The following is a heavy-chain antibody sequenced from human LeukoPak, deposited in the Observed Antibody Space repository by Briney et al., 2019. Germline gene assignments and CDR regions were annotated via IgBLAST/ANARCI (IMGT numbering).Heavy chain of an antibody. J-gene: IGHJ6*03. V-gene: IGHV3-30-3*01. CDR2: ISYDGSNK. CDR3: ARDYQLHLYYYYMDV. Sequence: GGSLRLSCAASGFTFSSYAMHWVRQAPGKGLEWVAVISYDGSNKYYADSVKGRFTISRDNSKNTLYLQMNSLRAEDTAVFYCARDYQLHLYYYYMDVWGKGTTVTVSS. D-gene: IGHD2-2*01. CDR1: GFTFSSYA.